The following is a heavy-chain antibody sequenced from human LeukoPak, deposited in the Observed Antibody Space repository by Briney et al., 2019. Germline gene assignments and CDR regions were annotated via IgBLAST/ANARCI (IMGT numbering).Heavy chain of an antibody. CDR3: ARGAYSSGWAYFDH. D-gene: IGHD6-19*01. Sequence: GGFLRLSCAASGFTLSSYWMSWVRQAPGKGLEWVANIKQDGSEKYYVDSVKGRFTISRDNAKNSLYLHMDSLRAEDTAVYYCARGAYSSGWAYFDHWGQGTLVTVSS. J-gene: IGHJ4*02. CDR2: IKQDGSEK. CDR1: GFTLSSYW. V-gene: IGHV3-7*01.